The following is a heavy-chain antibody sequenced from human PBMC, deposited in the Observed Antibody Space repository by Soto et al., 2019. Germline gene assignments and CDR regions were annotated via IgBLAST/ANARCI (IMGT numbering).Heavy chain of an antibody. CDR2: ISGSSGYI. CDR3: ARDRLPGNYMYYYGLNV. V-gene: IGHV3-21*01. J-gene: IGHJ6*02. Sequence: PGGSLRLSCGASGFTFSTYSMSWVRQAPGKGLEWVSFISGSSGYIYYSDSVKGRFTISRDNAKNSLYLQMNSLRAEDTAVYYCARDRLPGNYMYYYGLNVWDQVTTVTVSS. D-gene: IGHD1-7*01. CDR1: GFTFSTYS.